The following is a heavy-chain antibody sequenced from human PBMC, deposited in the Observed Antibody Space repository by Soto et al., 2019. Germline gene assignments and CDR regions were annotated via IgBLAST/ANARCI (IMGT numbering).Heavy chain of an antibody. CDR2: IIPIFGTA. Sequence: ASVKVSCTASGGTFSSYAIIWVRQAPGQGLEWMGGIIPIFGTANYAQKFQGRVAITADESTSTAYMQLTSVTVEDTAVYYCATSYGNAWYTYWGQGTQVTVSS. J-gene: IGHJ4*02. D-gene: IGHD6-13*01. CDR1: GGTFSSYA. CDR3: ATSYGNAWYTY. V-gene: IGHV1-69*13.